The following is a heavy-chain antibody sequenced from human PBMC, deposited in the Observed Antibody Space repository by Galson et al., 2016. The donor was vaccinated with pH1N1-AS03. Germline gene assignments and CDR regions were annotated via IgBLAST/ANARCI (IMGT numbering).Heavy chain of an antibody. CDR1: GGSMTSPDW. V-gene: IGHV3-53*01. Sequence: ETLSLTCAVSGGSMTSPDWWTWVRQPPGKGLEWVSVIYGGGDTFYADSVKGRFTISRDNSKNTVYLQMNSLRVEDTAVYYCAREPWGSTQGEYWGQGTLVTVSS. CDR2: IYGGGDT. D-gene: IGHD3-16*01. J-gene: IGHJ4*02. CDR3: AREPWGSTQGEY.